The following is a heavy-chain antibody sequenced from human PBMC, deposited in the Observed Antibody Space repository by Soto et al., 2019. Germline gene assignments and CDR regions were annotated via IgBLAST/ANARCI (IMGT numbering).Heavy chain of an antibody. CDR2: ISAYNGNT. CDR3: ASKTGHPQLVLYDAFDI. D-gene: IGHD6-13*01. V-gene: IGHV1-18*01. CDR1: GYTFTSYG. Sequence: ASVKVSCKASGYTFTSYGISWVRQAPGQGLEWMGWISAYNGNTNYAQKLQGRVTMTTDTSTSTAYMELRSLRSDVTAVYYCASKTGHPQLVLYDAFDIWGQGTMVTVSS. J-gene: IGHJ3*02.